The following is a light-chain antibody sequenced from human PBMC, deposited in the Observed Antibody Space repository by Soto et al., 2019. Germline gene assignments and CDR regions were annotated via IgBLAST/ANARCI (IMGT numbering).Light chain of an antibody. CDR2: AAS. Sequence: DIQMTQSPSSLSASVGDRVTITCRASQGISNYLAWYQQKPGKVPKLLIYAASTLQSGVPSRFRGSGAGTDFILTTSSLRPEDVATYYCQRYRSAPFTFGPGTKVDIK. CDR3: QRYRSAPFT. J-gene: IGKJ3*01. V-gene: IGKV1-27*01. CDR1: QGISNY.